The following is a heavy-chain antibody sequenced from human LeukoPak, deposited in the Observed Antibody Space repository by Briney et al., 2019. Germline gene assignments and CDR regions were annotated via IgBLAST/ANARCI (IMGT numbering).Heavy chain of an antibody. J-gene: IGHJ4*02. D-gene: IGHD3-22*01. CDR3: ARDGGYDSGVFDF. Sequence: SETLSLTCNVSGVSINIYYWSWLRQTPGKGLEWIGRSHGSGSTNYNPSLKNRVTISIDKSKNHLSLSLRSVTVADTALYFCARDGGYDSGVFDFWGQGILVTVSS. CDR1: GVSINIYY. V-gene: IGHV4-4*07. CDR2: SHGSGST.